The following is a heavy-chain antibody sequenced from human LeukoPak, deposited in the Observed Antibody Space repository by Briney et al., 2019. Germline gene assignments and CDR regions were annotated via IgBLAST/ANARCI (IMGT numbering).Heavy chain of an antibody. V-gene: IGHV3-74*01. D-gene: IGHD3-3*01. J-gene: IGHJ4*02. CDR3: ARAYDFWSEYYFDY. CDR2: INSDGSST. Sequence: GGSLRLSCAASGFTFSSYAMSWVRQAPGKGLVWVSRINSDGSSTSYADSVKGRFTISRDNAKNTLYLQMNSLRAEDTAVYYCARAYDFWSEYYFDYWGQGTLVTVSS. CDR1: GFTFSSYA.